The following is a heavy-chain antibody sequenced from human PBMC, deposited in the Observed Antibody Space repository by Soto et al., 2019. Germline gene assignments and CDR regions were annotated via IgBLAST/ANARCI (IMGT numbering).Heavy chain of an antibody. V-gene: IGHV1-69*13. J-gene: IGHJ6*02. D-gene: IGHD4-17*01. CDR2: IIPIFGTA. CDR1: GYTFTSYG. Sequence: ASVKVSCKASGYTFTSYGISWVRQAPGQGLEWMGGIIPIFGTANYAQKFQGRVTITADESTNIVYMDVTSLRSEDTAVYYCARGDATKIVVTTYYAMDVWGQGTTVTVSS. CDR3: ARGDATKIVVTTYYAMDV.